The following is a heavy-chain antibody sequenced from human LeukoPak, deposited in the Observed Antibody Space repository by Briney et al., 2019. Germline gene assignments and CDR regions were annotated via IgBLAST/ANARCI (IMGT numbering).Heavy chain of an antibody. J-gene: IGHJ4*02. CDR3: AKDLAVVVTQYCFDY. D-gene: IGHD3-22*01. V-gene: IGHV3-9*01. CDR1: GFTFDDYA. CDR2: ISWNSGSI. Sequence: GGSLRLSCAASGFTFDDYAMHWARQAPGKGLEWVSGISWNSGSIGYADSVKGRFTISRDNAKNSLYLQMNSLRTEDTALYYCAKDLAVVVTQYCFDYWGQGTLVTVSS.